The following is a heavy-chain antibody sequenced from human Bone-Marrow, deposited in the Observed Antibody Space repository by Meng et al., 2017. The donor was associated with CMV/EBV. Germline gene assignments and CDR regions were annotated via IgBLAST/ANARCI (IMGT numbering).Heavy chain of an antibody. J-gene: IGHJ6*01. CDR1: GDTFSKYV. CDR2: IIPMRATT. D-gene: IGHD3-3*01. V-gene: IGHV1-69*10. Sequence: SVKVSCKASGDTFSKYVTSWVRQAPGQGLEWMGGIIPMRATTNYAQRFQGRVTITADKSMGTVYMELSSLRSEDTAVYYCVGSEEFYHFRSGWEWYYHYGMDVWGPGTTVTVYS. CDR3: VGSEEFYHFRSGWEWYYHYGMDV.